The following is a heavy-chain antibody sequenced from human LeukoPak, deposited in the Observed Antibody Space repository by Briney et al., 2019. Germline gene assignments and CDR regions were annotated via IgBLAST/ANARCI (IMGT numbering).Heavy chain of an antibody. V-gene: IGHV3-30*02. D-gene: IGHD3-22*01. CDR1: GFTFSSYG. Sequence: GGSLRLSCAASGFTFSSYGMHWVRQAPGKGLEWVAFIRYDGGNKYYADSVKGRFTISRDNSKNTLYLQMNSLRAEDTAVYYCAKDPGDYDSSGYYYFDYWGQGTLVTVSS. CDR2: IRYDGGNK. CDR3: AKDPGDYDSSGYYYFDY. J-gene: IGHJ4*02.